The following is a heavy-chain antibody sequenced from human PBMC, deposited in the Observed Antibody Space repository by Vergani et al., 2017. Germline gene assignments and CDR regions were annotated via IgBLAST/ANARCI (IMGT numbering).Heavy chain of an antibody. V-gene: IGHV4-61*02. CDR3: ARAKYDPRTSHAFDI. Sequence: QVQLQESGPGLVKPSQTLSLTCTVSGGSISSGGYYWSWIRQHPGKGLEWIGRIYTSGSTNYNPSLKSRVTMSVDTSKNQFSLKLSSVTAADTAVYYCARAKYDPRTSHAFDIWGQGTMVTVSS. CDR1: GGSISSGGYY. D-gene: IGHD3-16*01. J-gene: IGHJ3*02. CDR2: IYTSGST.